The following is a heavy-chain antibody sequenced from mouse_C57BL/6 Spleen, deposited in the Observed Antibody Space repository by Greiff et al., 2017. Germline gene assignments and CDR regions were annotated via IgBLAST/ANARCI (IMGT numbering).Heavy chain of an antibody. CDR1: GYTFTDYN. V-gene: IGHV1-18*01. CDR2: INPNNGGT. CDR3: ARGYGGYFDV. Sequence: SGPELVKPGASVKIPCKASGYTFTDYNMDWVKQSHGKSLEWIGDINPNNGGTIYNQKFKGKATLTVDKSSSTAYMELRSLTSEDTAVYYCARGYGGYFDVWGTGTTVTVSS. D-gene: IGHD2-2*01. J-gene: IGHJ1*03.